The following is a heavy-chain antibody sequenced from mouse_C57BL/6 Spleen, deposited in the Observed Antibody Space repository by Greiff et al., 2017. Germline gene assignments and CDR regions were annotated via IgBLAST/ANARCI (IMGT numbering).Heavy chain of an antibody. CDR3: AREDYGNPDY. CDR2: ISDGGSYT. J-gene: IGHJ2*01. Sequence: EVKLMESGGGLVKPGGSLKLSCAASGFTFSSYAMSWVRQTPEKRLEWVANISDGGSYTYYHDNVKGRFTISRDNAKNNLYLQMSNLKSEDTAMYYCAREDYGNPDYWGQGTTLTVSS. V-gene: IGHV5-4*01. D-gene: IGHD2-1*01. CDR1: GFTFSSYA.